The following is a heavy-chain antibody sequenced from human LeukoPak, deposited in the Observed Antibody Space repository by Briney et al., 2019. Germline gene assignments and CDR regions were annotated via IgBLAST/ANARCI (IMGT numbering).Heavy chain of an antibody. CDR1: GGSISSYY. J-gene: IGHJ6*03. V-gene: IGHV4-59*01. CDR3: ARESPQYSSWYGKGQMYYYYYYMDV. CDR2: IYYSGST. D-gene: IGHD6-13*01. Sequence: SETLSLTCTVSGGSISSYYWSWIRQPPGKGLEWIGYIYYSGSTNYNPSLKSRVTISVDTSKNQFSLKLSSVTAADTAVYYCARESPQYSSWYGKGQMYYYYYYMDVWGKGTTVTVSS.